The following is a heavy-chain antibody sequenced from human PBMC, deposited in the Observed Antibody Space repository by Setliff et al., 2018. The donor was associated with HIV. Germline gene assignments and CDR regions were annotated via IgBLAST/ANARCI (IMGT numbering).Heavy chain of an antibody. Sequence: SETLSLTCPVSGGSFSTYYWSWIRQPAGEGLEYIGRVHSTGTTIYNPSLKSRVTISVATSKNQFSLRLSSVTAADTAVYYCARLGAEDFSDYDWVDYWGQGTLVTVSS. D-gene: IGHD5-12*01. CDR3: ARLGAEDFSDYDWVDY. CDR1: GGSFSTYY. CDR2: VHSTGTT. V-gene: IGHV4-4*07. J-gene: IGHJ4*02.